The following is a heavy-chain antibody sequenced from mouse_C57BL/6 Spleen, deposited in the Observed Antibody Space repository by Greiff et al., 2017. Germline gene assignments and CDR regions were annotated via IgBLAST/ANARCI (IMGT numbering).Heavy chain of an antibody. CDR2: IYPRDGST. Sequence: VKLMESDAELVKPGASVKISCKVSGYTFTDHTIHWMKQRPEQGLEWIGYIYPRDGSTKYNEKFKGKATLTADKSSSTAYMQLNSLTSEDSAVYFCAREGYGNYYAMDYWGQGTSVTVSS. D-gene: IGHD2-1*01. CDR3: AREGYGNYYAMDY. CDR1: GYTFTDHT. V-gene: IGHV1-78*01. J-gene: IGHJ4*01.